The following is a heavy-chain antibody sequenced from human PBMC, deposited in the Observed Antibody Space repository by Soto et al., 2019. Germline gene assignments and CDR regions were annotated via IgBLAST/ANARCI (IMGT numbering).Heavy chain of an antibody. Sequence: SETLSLTCTITGDSINNRSYYWGWIRQPPGKGLEWIGSIYYSGSTYNNPSLKSRVSMSVDTSKNQFSLKLRSVTAADTALYYCARQRTSVVTQAYFDSWGQGSLVTVSS. J-gene: IGHJ4*02. V-gene: IGHV4-39*01. CDR2: IYYSGST. CDR1: GDSINNRSYY. CDR3: ARQRTSVVTQAYFDS. D-gene: IGHD2-21*02.